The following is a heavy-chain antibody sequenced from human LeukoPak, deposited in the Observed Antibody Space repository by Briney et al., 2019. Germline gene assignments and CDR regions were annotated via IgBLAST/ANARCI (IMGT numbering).Heavy chain of an antibody. CDR2: ISSSSSYI. J-gene: IGHJ3*02. CDR1: GFTCSSYS. V-gene: IGHV3-21*01. Sequence: GGSLRLSGAASGFTCSSYSMNWVRQAPGKGLEWVSSISSSSSYIYYADSVKGRFTISRDNAKNSLYLQMNSLRAEDTAVYYCASYRGFGAFDIWGQGTMVTVSS. D-gene: IGHD3-10*01. CDR3: ASYRGFGAFDI.